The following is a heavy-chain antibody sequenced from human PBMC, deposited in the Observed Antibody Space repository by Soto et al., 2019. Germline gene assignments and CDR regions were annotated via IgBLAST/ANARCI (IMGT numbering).Heavy chain of an antibody. Sequence: SETLSLTCAVSGDSVNSGDYYWSWIRQPPGKGLEWIGYISYSESSYYNPSLKSRISISVDASKNQFSLKLNSVTAADTAVYYCATPQDYDDCLDSWGQGTLVTVSS. CDR3: ATPQDYDDCLDS. J-gene: IGHJ4*02. D-gene: IGHD3-22*01. CDR1: GDSVNSGDYY. V-gene: IGHV4-31*11. CDR2: ISYSESS.